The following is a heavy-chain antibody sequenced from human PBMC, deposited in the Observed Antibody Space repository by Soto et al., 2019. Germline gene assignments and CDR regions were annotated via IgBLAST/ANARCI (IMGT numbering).Heavy chain of an antibody. CDR1: GGTFSSYA. J-gene: IGHJ6*04. CDR3: ARGSGMIVVGDYYFGMDV. Sequence: QVQLVQSGAEVKKPGSSVKVSCKASGGTFSSYAISWVRQAPGQGLEWMGGIIPIFGTANYAQKFQGRVTITADESTSTAYMELSSLRSEGMDVYYCARGSGMIVVGDYYFGMDVWGKGTTGTVSS. CDR2: IIPIFGTA. D-gene: IGHD3-22*01. V-gene: IGHV1-69*01.